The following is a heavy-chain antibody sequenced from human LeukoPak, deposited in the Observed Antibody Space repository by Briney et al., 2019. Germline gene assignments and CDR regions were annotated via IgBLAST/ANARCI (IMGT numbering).Heavy chain of an antibody. J-gene: IGHJ6*02. D-gene: IGHD3-3*01. V-gene: IGHV3-33*01. CDR2: IWYDGSNK. Sequence: GGSLRLSCAASGFTFSSYGMHWVRQAPGKGLEWVAAIWYDGSNKYYADSVKGRFTISRDNSKNTLYLQMNSLRAEDTAVYYCARDYDFWSGYPVYGMDVWGQGTTVTVSS. CDR1: GFTFSSYG. CDR3: ARDYDFWSGYPVYGMDV.